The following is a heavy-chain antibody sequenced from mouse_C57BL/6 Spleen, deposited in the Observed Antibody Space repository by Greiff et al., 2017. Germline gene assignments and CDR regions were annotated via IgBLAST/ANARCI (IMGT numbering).Heavy chain of an antibody. CDR1: GYSITSGYD. CDR3: ARDATDGAMDY. V-gene: IGHV3-1*01. D-gene: IGHD1-1*01. Sequence: DVMLVESGPGMVKPSQSLSLTCTVTGYSITSGYDWHWIRHFPGNKLEWMGYISYSGSTNYNPSLKSRISITHDTSKNHFFLKLNSVTTEDTATYYCARDATDGAMDYWGQGTSVTVSS. J-gene: IGHJ4*01. CDR2: ISYSGST.